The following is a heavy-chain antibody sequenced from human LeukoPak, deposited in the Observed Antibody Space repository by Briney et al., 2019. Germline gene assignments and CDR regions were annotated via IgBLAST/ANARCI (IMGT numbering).Heavy chain of an antibody. CDR1: GGSISSQY. D-gene: IGHD1-1*01. CDR3: ARLERRQEAFDI. V-gene: IGHV4-59*08. Sequence: SETLSLTCTVSGGSISSQYWSWTRQPPGKGLEWIGYSYYTGSTNYNPSLKGRVTISVDTSKNQFSLRPSSVTAADTAVYYCARLERRQEAFDIWGQGTMVTVSS. CDR2: SYYTGST. J-gene: IGHJ3*02.